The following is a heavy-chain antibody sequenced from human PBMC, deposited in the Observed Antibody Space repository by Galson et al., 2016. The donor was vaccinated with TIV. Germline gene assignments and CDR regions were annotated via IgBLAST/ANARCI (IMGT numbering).Heavy chain of an antibody. V-gene: IGHV5-10-1*01. CDR2: IDPSDSYV. CDR3: ATFLGSGSYYKAYFDH. Sequence: QSGAEVKKPGESLRISCRGSGYSFANYWISWVRQMPGKGLEWMGRIDPSDSYVNYNASFQGRITISVDESINTAYLQWSSLKASDTAMYFCATFLGSGSYYKAYFDHWGQGALVTVSS. J-gene: IGHJ4*02. CDR1: GYSFANYW. D-gene: IGHD3-10*01.